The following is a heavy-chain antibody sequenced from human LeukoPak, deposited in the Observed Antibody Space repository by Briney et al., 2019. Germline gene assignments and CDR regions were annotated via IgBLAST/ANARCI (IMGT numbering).Heavy chain of an antibody. CDR3: AKDANYYDSSGYLIPFDY. V-gene: IGHV3-23*01. D-gene: IGHD3-22*01. Sequence: GGSRRLSCSASGFTFSRFAMTWVRQLPGRGLEWVSSISGKGDQTYYADSVKGRFSVSRDNSKNILYLQMDSLRADDSALYYCAKDANYYDSSGYLIPFDYWGQGTLVTVSS. CDR2: ISGKGDQT. CDR1: GFTFSRFA. J-gene: IGHJ4*02.